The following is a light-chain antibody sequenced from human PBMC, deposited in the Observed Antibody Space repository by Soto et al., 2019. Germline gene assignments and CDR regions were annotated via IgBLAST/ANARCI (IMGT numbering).Light chain of an antibody. V-gene: IGKV4-1*01. CDR1: QSVLYSSNNKNY. CDR3: QQYESTPPT. CDR2: WAS. Sequence: DIVTTQSPDSLAVSLGERATINCKSSQSVLYSSNNKNYLAWYQQRPGQPPKLLIYWASTRESGVPDRFSGSGYGTDFTLTITSLQAEDVAVYCCQQYESTPPTFGQGTKLEIK. J-gene: IGKJ2*01.